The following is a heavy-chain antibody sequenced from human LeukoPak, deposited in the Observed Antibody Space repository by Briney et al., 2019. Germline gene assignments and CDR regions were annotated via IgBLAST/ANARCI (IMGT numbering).Heavy chain of an antibody. Sequence: SETLSLTCTVSGGSISSGGYYWSWIRQHPGKGLEWIGYIYYSGSTYYNPSLKSRVTISVDTSKNQFSLKLSSVTAADTAVYYCARVGSPPLLDYWGQGTLVTASS. J-gene: IGHJ4*02. CDR2: IYYSGST. V-gene: IGHV4-31*03. D-gene: IGHD3-10*01. CDR1: GGSISSGGYY. CDR3: ARVGSPPLLDY.